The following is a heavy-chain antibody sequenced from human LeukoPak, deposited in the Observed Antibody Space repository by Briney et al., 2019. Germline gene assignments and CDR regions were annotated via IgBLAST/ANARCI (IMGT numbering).Heavy chain of an antibody. CDR3: ARDKVYYYDSSGYSYYWYFDL. Sequence: GGSLRLYCAASGFTVSSNYMSWVRQAPGKGLEWVSVIYSGGSTYYADSVKGRFTISRDNSKNTLYLQMNSLRAEDTAVYYCARDKVYYYDSSGYSYYWYFDLWGRGTLVTVSS. D-gene: IGHD3-22*01. J-gene: IGHJ2*01. CDR1: GFTVSSNY. CDR2: IYSGGST. V-gene: IGHV3-66*01.